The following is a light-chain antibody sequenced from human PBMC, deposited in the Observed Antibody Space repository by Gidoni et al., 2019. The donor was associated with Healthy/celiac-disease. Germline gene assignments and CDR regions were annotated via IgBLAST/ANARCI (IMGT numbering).Light chain of an antibody. Sequence: QSALTQPASVSGSPGQSLPISCTGTSSDVGSYNLVSWYQQPPGKAPKLMIYEGSKRPSGVSNRFSGSKSGNTASLTISGLQAEDEADYYCCSYAGSSTPRLWVFGGGTKLTVL. V-gene: IGLV2-23*01. J-gene: IGLJ3*02. CDR1: SSDVGSYNL. CDR3: CSYAGSSTPRLWV. CDR2: EGS.